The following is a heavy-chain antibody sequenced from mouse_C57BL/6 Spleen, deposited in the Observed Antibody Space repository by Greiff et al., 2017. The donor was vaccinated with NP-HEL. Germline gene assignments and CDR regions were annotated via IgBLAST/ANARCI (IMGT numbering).Heavy chain of an antibody. V-gene: IGHV1-62-2*01. D-gene: IGHD1-1*01. CDR3: ARHEDEFYYGSSYYAMDY. J-gene: IGHJ4*01. CDR2: FYPGSGSI. CDR1: GYTFTEYT. Sequence: QVQLQQSGAELVKPGASVKLSCKASGYTFTEYTIHWVKQRSGQGLEWIGWFYPGSGSIKYNEKFKDKATLTADKSSSTVYMELSRLTSEDSAVYFCARHEDEFYYGSSYYAMDYWGQGTSVTVSS.